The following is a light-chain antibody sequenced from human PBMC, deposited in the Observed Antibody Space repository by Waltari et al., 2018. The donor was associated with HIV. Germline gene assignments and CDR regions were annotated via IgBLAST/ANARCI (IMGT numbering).Light chain of an antibody. Sequence: QSALTQPRSVSGSPGPSVTISCTGTSSAVGGSHCFSWYQQQPGKAPKLMIYDVSKRPSGVPDRVSVSKSGNTASLTISGLQAEDEADYYCCSYAGSYTGVFGGGTKLTVL. J-gene: IGLJ2*01. CDR1: SSAVGGSHC. CDR3: CSYAGSYTGV. V-gene: IGLV2-11*01. CDR2: DVS.